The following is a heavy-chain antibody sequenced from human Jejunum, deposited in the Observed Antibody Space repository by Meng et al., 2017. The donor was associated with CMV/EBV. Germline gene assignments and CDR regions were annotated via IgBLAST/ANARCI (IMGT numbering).Heavy chain of an antibody. V-gene: IGHV4-30-2*01. CDR3: ARGKLRSGYYLYFDS. CDR2: VYQAGST. D-gene: IGHD3-3*01. CDR1: GYSTNNGGSS. Sequence: GYSTNNGGSSWPWIRQPPGKGLKWIGSVYQAGSTDYNPSLKTRVTISVDRSQNRFSLKLSTVTAADTAVYYCARGKLRSGYYLYFDSWGQGTLVTVSS. J-gene: IGHJ4*02.